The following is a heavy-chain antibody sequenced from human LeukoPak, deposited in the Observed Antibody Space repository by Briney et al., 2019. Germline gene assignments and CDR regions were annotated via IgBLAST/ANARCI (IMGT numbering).Heavy chain of an antibody. Sequence: QPGGSLRLSCAASGFTFSSYAMSWVRQAPGKGLEWVSAISGSGGSTYYADSVKGRFTISRDNSKNTLYLQMNSLRAEDTAVYYCAKDLAAADFVYYYYGMDVWGQGTTVTVSS. D-gene: IGHD6-13*01. CDR2: ISGSGGST. CDR1: GFTFSSYA. V-gene: IGHV3-23*01. J-gene: IGHJ6*02. CDR3: AKDLAAADFVYYYYGMDV.